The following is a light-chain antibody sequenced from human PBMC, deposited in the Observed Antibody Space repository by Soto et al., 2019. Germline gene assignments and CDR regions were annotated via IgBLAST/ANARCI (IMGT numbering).Light chain of an antibody. CDR2: GAS. CDR1: QSVSSN. CDR3: QQYNRRRT. J-gene: IGKJ1*01. V-gene: IGKV3-15*01. Sequence: EIVMTQSPATLSVSPGERATLSCRASQSVSSNLAWYQQKPGQAPRLLIYGASTRATGIPARFSGSGSGTDFTLTISRLEPEDFAVYYCQQYNRRRTFGQGTKVDI.